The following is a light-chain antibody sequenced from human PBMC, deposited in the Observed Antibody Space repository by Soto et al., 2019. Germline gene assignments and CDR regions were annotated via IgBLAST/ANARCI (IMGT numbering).Light chain of an antibody. CDR1: SSNIGNNA. CDR3: PTWDDSLNGPV. V-gene: IGLV1-36*01. J-gene: IGLJ2*01. CDR2: LDD. Sequence: QSVLAQPPSVSGAPRQRVTISCSGSSSNIGNNAVNWYQQLPGKAPKLLIYLDDLLPSGVSDRFSGSKSGTSASLAISGLQSEDEADYYCPTWDDSLNGPVFGGGTKLTVL.